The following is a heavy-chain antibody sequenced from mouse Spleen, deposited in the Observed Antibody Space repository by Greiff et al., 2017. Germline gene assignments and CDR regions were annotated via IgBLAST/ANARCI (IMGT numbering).Heavy chain of an antibody. D-gene: IGHD1-2*01. Sequence: VQLQESGAELVRPGTSVKMSCKASGYTFTNYWIGWAKQRPGHGLEWIGDIYPGGGYTNYNEKFKGKATLTADKSSSTAYMQFSSLTSEDSAIYYCARWTTASYAMDYWGQGTSVTVSS. J-gene: IGHJ4*01. CDR3: ARWTTASYAMDY. CDR2: IYPGGGYT. CDR1: GYTFTNYW. V-gene: IGHV1-63*01.